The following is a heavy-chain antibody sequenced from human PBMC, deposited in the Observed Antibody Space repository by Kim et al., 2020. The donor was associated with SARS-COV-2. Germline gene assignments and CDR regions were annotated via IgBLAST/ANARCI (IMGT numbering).Heavy chain of an antibody. D-gene: IGHD2-15*01. CDR1: GFTFSSYA. CDR3: ARDRRGYCSGGSCPRKYYYYYYGMDV. Sequence: GGSLRLSCAASGFTFSSYAMHWVRQAPGKGLEWVAVISYDGSNKYYADFVKGRFTISRDNSKNTLYLQMNSLRAEDTAVYYCARDRRGYCSGGSCPRKYYYYYYGMDVWGQGTTVTVSS. V-gene: IGHV3-30*04. J-gene: IGHJ6*02. CDR2: ISYDGSNK.